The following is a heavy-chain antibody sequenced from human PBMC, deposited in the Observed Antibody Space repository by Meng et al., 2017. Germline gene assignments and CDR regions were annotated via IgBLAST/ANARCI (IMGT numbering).Heavy chain of an antibody. CDR3: ARVVAATTLFLDY. D-gene: IGHD2-15*01. Sequence: GSLLLHCSVVCVSNSRMYLWDWGRQPPGKGLEWIGDSIHSGSTNYHPSLTSRVTISVDKSKNQFSLKLSSVTAADTAVYYCARVVAATTLFLDYWGQGTLVTVSS. CDR1: CVSNSRMYL. CDR2: SIHSGST. J-gene: IGHJ4*02. V-gene: IGHV4-4*02.